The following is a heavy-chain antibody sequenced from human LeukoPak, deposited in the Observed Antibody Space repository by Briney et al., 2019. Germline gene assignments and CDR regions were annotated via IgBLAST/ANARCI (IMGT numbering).Heavy chain of an antibody. J-gene: IGHJ4*02. Sequence: GGSLRLSCAASGFTFSTYSMNWVRQAPGKGLEWVSSISSSGSYIFHADSVKGRFTISRDNAQNSLYLQMNSLRAEDTAVYYCAREGPINNGDLDYWGQGTLVTVSS. CDR2: ISSSGSYI. CDR1: GFTFSTYS. V-gene: IGHV3-21*01. D-gene: IGHD1/OR15-1a*01. CDR3: AREGPINNGDLDY.